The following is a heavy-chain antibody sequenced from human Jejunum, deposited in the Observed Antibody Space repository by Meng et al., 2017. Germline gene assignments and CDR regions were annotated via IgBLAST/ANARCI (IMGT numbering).Heavy chain of an antibody. CDR2: SGKSGDT. Sequence: MGVVGSGGGLVQPGLSLGLSCAASGLTDSTYSLNWVRRAPWKGLEWVSTSGKSGDTYYAYAVYVRCTITRNKSKNKLYLEMSSLRAEDTAVYYCANHLSGSYPFDYWGQGTLVTVSS. D-gene: IGHD1-26*01. CDR1: GLTDSTYS. J-gene: IGHJ4*02. V-gene: IGHV3-23*04. CDR3: ANHLSGSYPFDY.